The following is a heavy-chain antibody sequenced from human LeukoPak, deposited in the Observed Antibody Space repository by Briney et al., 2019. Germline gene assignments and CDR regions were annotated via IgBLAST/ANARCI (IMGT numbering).Heavy chain of an antibody. D-gene: IGHD4-11*01. J-gene: IGHJ4*02. CDR1: GYTFTNYY. CDR3: ARWTTTYLDY. V-gene: IGHV1-46*01. Sequence: ASVKVSCKASGYTFTNYYIHWVRQAPGQGLEWMGITDPIGGSTNYAQKFQGRVTMTRDTSTSTVYMELSSLRSEDSAVYFCARWTTTYLDYWGQGTLVTVSS. CDR2: TDPIGGST.